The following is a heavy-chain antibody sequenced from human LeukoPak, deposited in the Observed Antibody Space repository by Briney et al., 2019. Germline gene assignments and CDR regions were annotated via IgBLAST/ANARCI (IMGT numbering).Heavy chain of an antibody. V-gene: IGHV1-69*02. CDR1: GGTFSSYT. CDR2: IIPILGIA. J-gene: IGHJ3*02. Sequence: SVKVSCKASGGTFSSYTISWVRQAPGQGLEWMGRIIPILGIANYAQKFQSRVTITADKSTSTAYMELSSLRSEDTAVYYCASVVPAAIDDAFDIWGQGTMVTVSS. CDR3: ASVVPAAIDDAFDI. D-gene: IGHD2-2*01.